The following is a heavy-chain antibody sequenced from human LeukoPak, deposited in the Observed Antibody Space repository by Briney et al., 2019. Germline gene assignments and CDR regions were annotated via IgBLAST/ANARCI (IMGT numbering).Heavy chain of an antibody. CDR3: ARTIYGDSNYYYYYYMDV. CDR1: GYTFTGYY. J-gene: IGHJ6*03. Sequence: GASVKVSCKASGYTFTGYYMHWVRQAPGQGLEWMGWINPNSGGTNYAQKFQGRVTMTRATSIATAYMELSRLTSDDTAVYYCARTIYGDSNYYYYYYMDVWGKGTTVTVSS. V-gene: IGHV1-2*02. CDR2: INPNSGGT. D-gene: IGHD4-17*01.